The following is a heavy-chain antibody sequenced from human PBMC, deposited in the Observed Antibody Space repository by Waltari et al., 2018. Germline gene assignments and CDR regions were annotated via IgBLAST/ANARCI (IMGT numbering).Heavy chain of an antibody. D-gene: IGHD3-3*01. CDR2: ISSSSSYI. J-gene: IGHJ4*02. Sequence: EVQLVESGGGLVKPGGSLRLSCAASGFTFSSYSMNWVRQAPGKGLEWVSSISSSSSYIYYADSVKGRFTISRDNAKNSLYLQMNSLRAEDTAVYYCARDPGYDFWSGYFAQDWGQGTLVTVSS. CDR3: ARDPGYDFWSGYFAQD. CDR1: GFTFSSYS. V-gene: IGHV3-21*01.